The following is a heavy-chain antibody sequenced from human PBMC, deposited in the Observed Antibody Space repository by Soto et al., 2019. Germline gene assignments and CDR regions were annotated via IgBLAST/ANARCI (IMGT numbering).Heavy chain of an antibody. CDR3: ARAPTASAPFVF. J-gene: IGHJ4*02. Sequence: QVQLVQSGAEMKRPESSVKVSCEASGGPFTNYTLSWVRQAPGQGLEWMGWIIPVLNIAKYAQKSQDRITSTADKSTNTAYLEVSSLRSEDTAIYFGARAPTASAPFVFWGQGTLVTVSS. CDR1: GGPFTNYT. V-gene: IGHV1-69*02. CDR2: IIPVLNIA.